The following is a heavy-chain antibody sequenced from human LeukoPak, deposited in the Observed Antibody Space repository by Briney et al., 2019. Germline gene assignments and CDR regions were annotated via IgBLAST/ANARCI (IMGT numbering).Heavy chain of an antibody. CDR2: TSSSSSYI. V-gene: IGHV3-21*01. D-gene: IGHD5-12*01. CDR3: ARSGYSGYDFDDYFDY. CDR1: GFTVSSNY. J-gene: IGHJ4*02. Sequence: AGGSLRLSCAASGFTVSSNYMSWVRQAPGKGLEWVSSTSSSSSYIYYADSVKGRFTISRDNAKNSLYLQMNSLRAEDTAVYYCARSGYSGYDFDDYFDYWGQGTLVTVSS.